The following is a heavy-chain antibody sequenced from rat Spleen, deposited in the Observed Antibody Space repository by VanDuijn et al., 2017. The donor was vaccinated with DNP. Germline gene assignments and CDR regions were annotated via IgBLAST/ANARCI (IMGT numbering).Heavy chain of an antibody. J-gene: IGHJ2*01. Sequence: EVQLVESGGGLVQPGRSLKLSCAASGFTFSSFAMAWVRQAPTKGLEWVASISYDGGNTYYRDSVKGRLTISRDKAKSSLYLQMDSLRSEDTSTYYCAKVGSPGYFDYWGQGVMVTVSS. CDR1: GFTFSSFA. CDR2: ISYDGGNT. D-gene: IGHD5-1*01. CDR3: AKVGSPGYFDY. V-gene: IGHV5-20*01.